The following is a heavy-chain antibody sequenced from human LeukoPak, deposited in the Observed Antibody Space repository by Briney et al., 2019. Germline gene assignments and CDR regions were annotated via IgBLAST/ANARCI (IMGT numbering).Heavy chain of an antibody. D-gene: IGHD3-22*01. J-gene: IGHJ3*02. CDR3: ARVVRSSGLGAFDI. CDR2: INTNTGNP. CDR1: GGTFSSYA. V-gene: IGHV7-4-1*02. Sequence: GASVKVSCKASGGTFSSYAISWVRQAPGQGLEWMGWINTNTGNPTYAQGFTGRFVFSLDTSVSTAYLQISSLKAEDTAVYYCARVVRSSGLGAFDIWGQGTMVTVSS.